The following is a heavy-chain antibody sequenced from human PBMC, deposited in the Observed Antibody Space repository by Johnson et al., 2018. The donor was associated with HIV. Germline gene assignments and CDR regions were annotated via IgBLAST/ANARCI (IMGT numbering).Heavy chain of an antibody. Sequence: QVQLVESGGGLVKPGGSLRLSCAASGFTFSDFYMSWIRQAPGKGLEWVSYISSRGSTIYYADSVKGRFTLARDNAKNYLYLQMNSLRAEDTALHYCARDGRYCSGGSCYSGAFDIWGQGTMVTVSS. D-gene: IGHD2-15*01. J-gene: IGHJ3*02. CDR3: ARDGRYCSGGSCYSGAFDI. CDR2: ISSRGSTI. CDR1: GFTFSDFY. V-gene: IGHV3-11*01.